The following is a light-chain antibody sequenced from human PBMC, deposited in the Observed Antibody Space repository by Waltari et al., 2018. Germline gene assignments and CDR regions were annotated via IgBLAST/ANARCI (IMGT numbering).Light chain of an antibody. CDR2: GVS. Sequence: SCTGTTSDVGAYKYVSWYQHHPGKAPKLIIYGVSNRPSGVSNRFSGSKSGNTASLTISGLQADDEAEYYCSSYTTTNTAYVFGTGTKVTVL. CDR3: SSYTTTNTAYV. CDR1: TSDVGAYKY. V-gene: IGLV2-14*03. J-gene: IGLJ1*01.